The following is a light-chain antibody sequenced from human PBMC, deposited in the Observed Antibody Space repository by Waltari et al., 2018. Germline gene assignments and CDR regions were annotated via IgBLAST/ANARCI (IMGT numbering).Light chain of an antibody. J-gene: IGLJ1*01. CDR1: STDVGGYNF. CDR3: SSYTIGSVYV. Sequence: QSALTQHASVSASPGQSITISGTVTSTDVGGYNFASWYQQHPGKAPKLMIYDLSKRPSGVSNRFSGSKSGNTASLTISGLQAEDEADYYCSSYTIGSVYVFGTGTKVTVL. V-gene: IGLV2-14*01. CDR2: DLS.